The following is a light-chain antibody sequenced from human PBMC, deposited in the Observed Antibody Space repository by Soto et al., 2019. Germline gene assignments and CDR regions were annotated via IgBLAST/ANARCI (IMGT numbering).Light chain of an antibody. Sequence: DIVMTQSPASLAVSLGERATINCKSSQSLLFSSNKKNYLAWYQQRPGKAPKLLIYAASTLQTGVPSRFTGSGSGTDFTLTIISLQPEDYATYFCQQSYSMPYAFGPGTKVDI. CDR1: QSLLFSSNKKNY. CDR3: QQSYSMPYA. CDR2: AAS. V-gene: IGKV4-1*01. J-gene: IGKJ2*01.